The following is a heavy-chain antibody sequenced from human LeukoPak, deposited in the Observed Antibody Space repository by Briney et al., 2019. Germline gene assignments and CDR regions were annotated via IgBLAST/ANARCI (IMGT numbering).Heavy chain of an antibody. CDR3: ARPHYYDSSGYYYLFDY. D-gene: IGHD3-22*01. CDR1: GFTFSSYS. J-gene: IGHJ4*02. CDR2: ISSNSSYI. Sequence: GGSLRLSCAASGFTFSSYSMNWVRQAPGKGLEWVSSISSNSSYIYYADSVKGRFTISRDNAKNSLYLQMNSLRAEDPAVYYCARPHYYDSSGYYYLFDYWGQGTLVTVSS. V-gene: IGHV3-21*01.